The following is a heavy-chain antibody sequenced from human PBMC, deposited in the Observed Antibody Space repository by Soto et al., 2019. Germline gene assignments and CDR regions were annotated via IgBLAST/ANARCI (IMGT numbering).Heavy chain of an antibody. CDR3: ARDTYSSGRYYYYYYGMDV. J-gene: IGHJ6*02. V-gene: IGHV6-1*01. Sequence: SQTLSLTCAISGDSVSSNSAAWNWIRQSPSRGLEWLGRTYYRSKWYNDYAVSVESRITINPDTSKNQFSLQLNSVTPEDTAVYYCARDTYSSGRYYYYYYGMDVWGQGTTVTVSS. CDR2: TYYRSKWYN. D-gene: IGHD6-19*01. CDR1: GDSVSSNSAA.